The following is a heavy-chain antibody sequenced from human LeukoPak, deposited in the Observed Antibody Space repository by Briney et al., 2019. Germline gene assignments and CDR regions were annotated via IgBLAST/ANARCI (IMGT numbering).Heavy chain of an antibody. Sequence: PSETLSLTCTVSGGSISPYYWSWIRQPPGKGLEWIGYIYYSGSTNYNPSLKSRVTISLDTSKNQFSLRLSSVTAADTAVYYCARSTWPLDKWGQGTLVTVSS. CDR2: IYYSGST. J-gene: IGHJ4*02. D-gene: IGHD5/OR15-5a*01. V-gene: IGHV4-59*01. CDR3: ARSTWPLDK. CDR1: GGSISPYY.